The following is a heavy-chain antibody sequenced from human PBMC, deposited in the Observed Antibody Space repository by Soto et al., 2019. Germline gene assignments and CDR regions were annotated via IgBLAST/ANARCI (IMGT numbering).Heavy chain of an antibody. V-gene: IGHV1-69*13. J-gene: IGHJ6*02. CDR1: GGTFSSYA. CDR3: GAAVAGHEPSFYYYYGMDV. Sequence: GASVKVSCKASGGTFSSYAISWVRQAPGQGLEWMGGIIPIFGTANYAQKFQGRVTITADESTSTAYMELSSLRSEDTAVYYCGAAVAGHEPSFYYYYGMDVWGQGTTVTVSS. CDR2: IIPIFGTA. D-gene: IGHD6-19*01.